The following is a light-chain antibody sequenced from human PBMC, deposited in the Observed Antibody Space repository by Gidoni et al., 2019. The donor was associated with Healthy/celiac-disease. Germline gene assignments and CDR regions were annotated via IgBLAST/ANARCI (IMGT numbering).Light chain of an antibody. CDR3: QQSYSTPQIT. CDR2: AAS. V-gene: IGKV1-39*01. CDR1: QSISRY. J-gene: IGKJ5*01. Sequence: DIQMTQSPSSLSASVGDRVTITCRASQSISRYVNWYQQKPGKATKLLIYAASSLQSGVPSRFSGSGSGTDFTLTISSLPPEDFATYYCQQSYSTPQITFGQGTHWRLN.